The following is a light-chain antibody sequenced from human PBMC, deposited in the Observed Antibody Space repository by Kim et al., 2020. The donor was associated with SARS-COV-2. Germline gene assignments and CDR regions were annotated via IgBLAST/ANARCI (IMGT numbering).Light chain of an antibody. CDR2: GAS. V-gene: IGKV3-15*01. CDR3: QQYFNWPPYT. Sequence: VAPGERAALSCGASQRVNSDLAWYQHKPGQSPRLLIHGASTRATDIPARFRGSGSETEFTLTISNLQSEDSAIYYCQQYFNWPPYTFGQGTKLEI. J-gene: IGKJ2*01. CDR1: QRVNSD.